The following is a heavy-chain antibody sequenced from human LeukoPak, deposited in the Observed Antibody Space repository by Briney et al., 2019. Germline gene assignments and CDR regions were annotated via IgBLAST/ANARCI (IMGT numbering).Heavy chain of an antibody. V-gene: IGHV1-2*02. D-gene: IGHD6-19*01. CDR1: GYTFTDYY. CDR3: ARDRGIAVTGDLDY. Sequence: ASVKVSCKASGYTFTDYYMHCVRQAPGQGLEWMGWINPNSGGTNYAQKFQGRVTMNRDTSISTAHMELSRLRSDDTAVYYCARDRGIAVTGDLDYWGQGTLVTVSS. J-gene: IGHJ4*02. CDR2: INPNSGGT.